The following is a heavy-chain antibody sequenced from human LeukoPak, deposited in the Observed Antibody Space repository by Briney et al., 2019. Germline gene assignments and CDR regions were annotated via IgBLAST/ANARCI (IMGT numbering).Heavy chain of an antibody. CDR3: ARGGNWVVGPTSAFDI. Sequence: SVKVSCKASGGTFSSYAISWVRQAPGQGLEWMGRIIPILGIANYAQKFQGRVTMTTDTSTSTVYMELRSLRSDDTAVYYCARGGNWVVGPTSAFDIWGQGTMVTVSS. CDR1: GGTFSSYA. CDR2: IIPILGIA. D-gene: IGHD1-26*01. J-gene: IGHJ3*02. V-gene: IGHV1-69*04.